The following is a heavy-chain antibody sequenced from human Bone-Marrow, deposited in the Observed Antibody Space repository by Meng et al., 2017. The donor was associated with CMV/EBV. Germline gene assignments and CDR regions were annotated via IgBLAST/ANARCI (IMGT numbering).Heavy chain of an antibody. D-gene: IGHD3-3*01. Sequence: SETLSLTCSVSNFAISSGYYWAWIRQPPGRGLEWIGSMYHSGTTYHNPSLKSRVTISVDTSKNQFSLKLSSVTAADTAVYYCARDERFLEWLFGYWGQGTLVTVSS. J-gene: IGHJ4*02. CDR2: MYHSGTT. V-gene: IGHV4-38-2*02. CDR1: NFAISSGYY. CDR3: ARDERFLEWLFGY.